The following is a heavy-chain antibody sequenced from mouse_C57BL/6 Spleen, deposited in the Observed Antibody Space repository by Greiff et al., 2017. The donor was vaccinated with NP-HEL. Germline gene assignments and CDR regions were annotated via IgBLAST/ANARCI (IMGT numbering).Heavy chain of an antibody. V-gene: IGHV1-26*01. J-gene: IGHJ3*01. CDR2: INPNNGGT. D-gene: IGHD2-4*01. Sequence: VQLQQSGPELVKPGASVKISCKASGYTFTDYYMNWVKQSHGKSLEWIGDINPNNGGTSYNQKFKGKATLTVDKSSSTAYMELRSLTSEDSAVYYCARGPVYYDYEGFAYWGQGTLVTVSA. CDR3: ARGPVYYDYEGFAY. CDR1: GYTFTDYY.